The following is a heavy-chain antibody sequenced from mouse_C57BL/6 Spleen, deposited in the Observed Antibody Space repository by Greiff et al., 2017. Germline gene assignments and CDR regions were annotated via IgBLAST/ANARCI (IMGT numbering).Heavy chain of an antibody. J-gene: IGHJ3*01. V-gene: IGHV1-39*01. CDR2: INPNYGTT. D-gene: IGHD2-4*01. Sequence: EVKLQESGPELVKPGASVKISCKASGYSFTDYNMNWVKQSNGKSLEWIGVINPNYGTTSYNQKFKGKATLTVDQSSSTAYMQLNSLTSEDSAVYYCARSGDYDVLAWFAYWGQGTLVTVSA. CDR1: GYSFTDYN. CDR3: ARSGDYDVLAWFAY.